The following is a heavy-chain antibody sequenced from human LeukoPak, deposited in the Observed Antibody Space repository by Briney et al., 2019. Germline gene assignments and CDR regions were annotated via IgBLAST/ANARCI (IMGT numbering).Heavy chain of an antibody. CDR1: GFTFSSYG. Sequence: GGSLRLSCAVSGFTFSSYGMQWVRQAPGKGPEWVAVIWHDESQKYYADSVKGRFTISRDNSKNTLYLQMNSLRAEDTAVYYCARGGQAHPPMRFDPWGQGTLVTVSS. CDR3: ARGGQAHPPMRFDP. J-gene: IGHJ5*02. CDR2: IWHDESQK. V-gene: IGHV3-33*01.